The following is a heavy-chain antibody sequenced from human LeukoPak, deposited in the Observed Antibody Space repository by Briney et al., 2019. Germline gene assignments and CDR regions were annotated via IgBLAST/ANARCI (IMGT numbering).Heavy chain of an antibody. D-gene: IGHD3-3*01. J-gene: IGHJ4*02. CDR2: ITTTVGDT. V-gene: IGHV3-23*01. CDR1: GFTFTDYA. Sequence: GGSLRLSCVASGFTFTDYAMTWVRQPPGRRLEWVSTITTTVGDTHYAASVKGRFTISRDNSKNTLYLQMISLRAEDTAIYYCVTAGGGYDFWSGYYVWGQGTQVTVSS. CDR3: VTAGGGYDFWSGYYV.